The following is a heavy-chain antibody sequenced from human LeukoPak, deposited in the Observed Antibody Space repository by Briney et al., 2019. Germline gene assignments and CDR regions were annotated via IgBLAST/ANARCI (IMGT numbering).Heavy chain of an antibody. J-gene: IGHJ4*02. CDR3: ARDLCSSTSCYPSWGEYYFDY. D-gene: IGHD2-2*01. V-gene: IGHV1-69*13. CDR1: GYTFTSYG. CDR2: IIPIFSTA. Sequence: RASVKVSCKASGYTFTSYGISWVRQAPGQGLEWMGGIIPIFSTANYAQKFQGRVTITADESTSTAYMELSSLRSEDTAVYYCARDLCSSTSCYPSWGEYYFDYWGQGTLVTVSS.